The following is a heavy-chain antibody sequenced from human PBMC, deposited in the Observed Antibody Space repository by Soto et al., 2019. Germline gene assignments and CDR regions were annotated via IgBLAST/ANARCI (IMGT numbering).Heavy chain of an antibody. Sequence: AGGSLRLSCTASGFTFSSYAMTWVRQAPGKGLEWVSSISGSGGATYYADSVKGRFTISRDDSKNTLFLQMDSLRAEDTALYYCAKAGRPFYDLWSENRFDPWGQGTLVTVSS. CDR2: ISGSGGAT. D-gene: IGHD3-3*01. J-gene: IGHJ5*02. V-gene: IGHV3-23*01. CDR1: GFTFSSYA. CDR3: AKAGRPFYDLWSENRFDP.